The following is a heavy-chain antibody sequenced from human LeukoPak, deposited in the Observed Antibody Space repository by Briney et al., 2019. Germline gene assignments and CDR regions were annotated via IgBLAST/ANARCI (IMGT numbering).Heavy chain of an antibody. CDR1: GYSISSGYY. J-gene: IGHJ6*03. D-gene: IGHD6-13*01. V-gene: IGHV4-38-2*01. CDR3: ARLNYYGYSSSWFIPRHYMDV. CDR2: IYHSGST. Sequence: SSETLSLTCAVSGYSISSGYYWGWIRQPPGKGLEWIGSIYHSGSTYYNPSLKSRVAISVDTSKNQFSLKLSSVTAADTAVYYCARLNYYGYSSSWFIPRHYMDVWGKGTTVTVSS.